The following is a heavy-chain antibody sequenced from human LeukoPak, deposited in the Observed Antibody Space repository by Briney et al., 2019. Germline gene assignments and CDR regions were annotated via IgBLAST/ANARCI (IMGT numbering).Heavy chain of an antibody. CDR3: AKNHSDGYLDY. CDR2: ISGSGGAT. Sequence: GGFLRLSCAASGFTFSSYGMSWVRQAPGKGLEWVSAISGSGGATYYADSVKGRFTISRDNSKNTLYLQMNSLRAEDTAVYYCAKNHSDGYLDYWGQGTLVTVSS. V-gene: IGHV3-23*01. CDR1: GFTFSSYG. D-gene: IGHD5-24*01. J-gene: IGHJ4*02.